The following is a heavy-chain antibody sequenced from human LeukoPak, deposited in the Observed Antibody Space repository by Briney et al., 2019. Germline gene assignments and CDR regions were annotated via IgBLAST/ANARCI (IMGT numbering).Heavy chain of an antibody. D-gene: IGHD5-24*01. CDR1: EFTVSRNY. Sequence: GGSLRLSCAASEFTVSRNYMLWVRQAPGKGLEWISLIFSNGDTHYADSVKGRFTISRDTSKNTVSLQMNSLRVEDTAMYYCTRDQMNYWGQGTLVTVSS. CDR2: IFSNGDT. V-gene: IGHV3-53*01. CDR3: TRDQMNY. J-gene: IGHJ4*02.